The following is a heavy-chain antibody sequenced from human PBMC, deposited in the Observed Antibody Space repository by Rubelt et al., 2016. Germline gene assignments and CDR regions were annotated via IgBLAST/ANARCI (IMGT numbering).Heavy chain of an antibody. D-gene: IGHD1-14*01. V-gene: IGHV4-39*07. CDR2: FYYSGST. Sequence: QLQLQESGPGLVKPSETLSLTCTVSGGSISSSSYYWGWIRQPPGKGLEWIGSFYYSGSTYYNPSLKCRVPISVDTSKNKFSLKLSAVTAADTAVYYCVGDRPGTIATPWGQGTLVTVSS. CDR1: GGSISSSSYY. CDR3: VGDRPGTIATP. J-gene: IGHJ5*02.